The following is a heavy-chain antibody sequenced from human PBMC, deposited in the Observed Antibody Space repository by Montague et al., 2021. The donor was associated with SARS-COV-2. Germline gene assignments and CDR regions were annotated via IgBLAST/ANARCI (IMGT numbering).Heavy chain of an antibody. CDR3: VTDISVAGLFDY. D-gene: IGHD6-19*01. J-gene: IGHJ4*02. Sequence: SQTLSLTCTVSGGSISSGRYYWSWIRQPAGKGLEWIGRISISGSTNYNPSLKSRVTISVDTSKNQFSLKLSSVTAADTAVYYGVTDISVAGLFDYWGQGTLVTVSS. CDR2: ISISGST. V-gene: IGHV4-61*02. CDR1: GGSISSGRYY.